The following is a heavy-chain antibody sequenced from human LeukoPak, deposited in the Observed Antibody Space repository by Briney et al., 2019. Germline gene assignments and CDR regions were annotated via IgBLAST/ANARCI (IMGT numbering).Heavy chain of an antibody. V-gene: IGHV3-21*01. D-gene: IGHD3-22*01. CDR1: GFTFSSYS. J-gene: IGHJ4*02. Sequence: GGSLRLSCAASGFTFSSYSMTWVRQAPGKGLEWVSSISSSSSYIYYADSVKGRFTISRDNAKNSLYLQMNSLRAEDTAVYYCARDASSGMTYYYDSSSYWGQGTLVTVSS. CDR3: ARDASSGMTYYYDSSSY. CDR2: ISSSSSYI.